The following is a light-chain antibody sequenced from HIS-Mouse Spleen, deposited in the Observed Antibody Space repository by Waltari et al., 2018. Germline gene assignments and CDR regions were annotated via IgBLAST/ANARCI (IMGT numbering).Light chain of an antibody. V-gene: IGLV3-10*01. CDR2: EDS. J-gene: IGLJ2*01. CDR1: ALPNKY. Sequence: SYELTQPPSVSVSPGQTARNTCPGHALPNKYAYWYQQKSGQAPVLVIYEDSKRPSGIPERFSGSSSGTMATLTISGAQVEDEADYYCYSTDSSGNHRVFGGGTKLTVL. CDR3: YSTDSSGNHRV.